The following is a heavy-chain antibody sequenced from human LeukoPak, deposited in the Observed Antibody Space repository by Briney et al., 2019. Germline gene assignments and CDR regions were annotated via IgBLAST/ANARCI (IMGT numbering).Heavy chain of an antibody. V-gene: IGHV1-18*01. J-gene: IGHJ5*02. CDR1: GYTFTSYG. Sequence: ASVKVSCKASGYTFTSYGISWVRQAPGQGLEWMGWISAYNGNTNYAQKLQGRVTMTTDTSTSTAYMELRSLRSDDTAVYYCARDFCSSTSCYTFSWLDPWGQGTLVTVSS. D-gene: IGHD2-2*02. CDR2: ISAYNGNT. CDR3: ARDFCSSTSCYTFSWLDP.